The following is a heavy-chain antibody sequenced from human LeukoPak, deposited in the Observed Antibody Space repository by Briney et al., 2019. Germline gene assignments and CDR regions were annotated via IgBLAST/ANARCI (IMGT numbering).Heavy chain of an antibody. D-gene: IGHD6-19*01. CDR2: INPNSGGT. CDR3: AREVAVPGVNAFDI. V-gene: IGHV1-2*02. CDR1: GYTFTGYY. Sequence: GASVKVSCKTSGYTFTGYYMHWVRQVPGQGLEWMGWINPNSGGTNYAQKFQGRVTMTRDTSISTAYMELSWLRSDDTAVYYCAREVAVPGVNAFDIWGQGTRVTVSS. J-gene: IGHJ3*02.